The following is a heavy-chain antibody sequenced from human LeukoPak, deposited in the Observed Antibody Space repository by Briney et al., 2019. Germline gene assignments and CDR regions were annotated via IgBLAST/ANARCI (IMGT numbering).Heavy chain of an antibody. Sequence: GGSLRLSCAASGFTFSSYDMHWVRQATGKGLEWVSAISAAGDTYYLDSVKGRFTISRENAKNSLYLQMNSLRAGDTAVYYCVALGDRIYWGQGTLVTVSS. CDR1: GFTFSSYD. D-gene: IGHD2-21*02. CDR3: VALGDRIY. CDR2: ISAAGDT. J-gene: IGHJ4*02. V-gene: IGHV3-13*01.